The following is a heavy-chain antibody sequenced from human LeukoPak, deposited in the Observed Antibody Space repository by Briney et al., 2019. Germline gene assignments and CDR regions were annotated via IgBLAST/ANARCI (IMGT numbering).Heavy chain of an antibody. V-gene: IGHV3-21*01. J-gene: IGHJ4*02. Sequence: GGSLRLSCAASGFTFSSYSMNWVRQAPGKGLEWVSSISSSSSYIYYAASVKGRFTISRDNAKNSLDLQTNSLRAEDTAVYYCARIFSPFDYWGQGTLVTVSS. CDR3: ARIFSPFDY. CDR2: ISSSSSYI. CDR1: GFTFSSYS. D-gene: IGHD2-15*01.